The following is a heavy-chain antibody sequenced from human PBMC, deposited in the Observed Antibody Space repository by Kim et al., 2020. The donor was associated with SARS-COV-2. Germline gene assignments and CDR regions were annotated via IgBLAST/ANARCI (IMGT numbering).Heavy chain of an antibody. D-gene: IGHD1-26*01. Sequence: GGSLRLSCAASGFTFSNYAMSWVRQAPGKGLEWVSGIAGSDGRTWYADSVKGRFTISRDNSRNSLYLQMNSLRAEDTAAYYCAKMRGSSVSVLCFDYWG. J-gene: IGHJ4*01. CDR1: GFTFSNYA. CDR2: IAGSDGRT. V-gene: IGHV3-23*01. CDR3: AKMRGSSVSVLCFDY.